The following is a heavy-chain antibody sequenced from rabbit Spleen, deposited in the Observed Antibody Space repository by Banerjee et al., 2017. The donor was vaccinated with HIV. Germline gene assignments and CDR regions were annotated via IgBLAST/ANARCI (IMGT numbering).Heavy chain of an antibody. J-gene: IGHJ4*01. CDR2: IDTSDGDT. CDR1: GFSFSSNW. Sequence: LEESGGGLVKPGGTLTLTCTVSGFSFSSNWICWVRQAPGKGLEWIACIDTSDGDTDYANWPKGRFTISKASSTTVTLQMTSLTAADTATYFCARGGGGYAGDGYDLWGPGTLVTV. V-gene: IGHV1S45*01. D-gene: IGHD4-2*01. CDR3: ARGGGGYAGDGYDL.